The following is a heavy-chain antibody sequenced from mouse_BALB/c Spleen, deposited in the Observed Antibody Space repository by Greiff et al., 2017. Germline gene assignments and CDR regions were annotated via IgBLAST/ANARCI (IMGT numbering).Heavy chain of an antibody. J-gene: IGHJ3*01. CDR2: ISYSGST. CDR3: ARLGGYDAFAY. V-gene: IGHV3-2*02. CDR1: GYSITSDYA. Sequence: EVKLVESGPGLVKPSQSLSLTCTVTGYSITSDYAWNWIRQFPGNKLEWMGYISYSGSTSYNPSLKSRISITRDTSKNQFFLQLNSVTTEDTATYYCARLGGYDAFAYWGQGTLVTVSA. D-gene: IGHD2-2*01.